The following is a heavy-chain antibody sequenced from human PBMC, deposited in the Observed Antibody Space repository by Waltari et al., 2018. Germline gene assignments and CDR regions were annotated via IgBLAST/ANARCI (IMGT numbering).Heavy chain of an antibody. Sequence: EVQLVESGGGLVQPGRSLRLSCTASGFTFGDYAMSWFRPAPGKGLGWVGFIRTKSAGETTEYAASVKGRFTVSRDDSKNIAYLQMNSLKTEDTAVYYCSRAGSRQLWRLPDYWGQGALVTVSS. CDR1: GFTFGDYA. J-gene: IGHJ4*02. CDR2: IRTKSAGETT. V-gene: IGHV3-49*03. CDR3: SRAGSRQLWRLPDY. D-gene: IGHD5-18*01.